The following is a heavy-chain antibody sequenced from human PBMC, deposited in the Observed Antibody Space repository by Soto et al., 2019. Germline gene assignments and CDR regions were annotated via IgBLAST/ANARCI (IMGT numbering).Heavy chain of an antibody. CDR3: ARDRTYYYDSSGYYTAFDY. Sequence: QVQLVQSGAEVKKPGASVKVSCKASGYTFTSYGISWVRQAPGQGLEWMGWISAYNGNTNYAQKLQGRVTMTTDTSTRTAYMELRSLRSDDTAVYYCARDRTYYYDSSGYYTAFDYWGQGTLVTVSS. CDR1: GYTFTSYG. V-gene: IGHV1-18*01. D-gene: IGHD3-22*01. CDR2: ISAYNGNT. J-gene: IGHJ4*02.